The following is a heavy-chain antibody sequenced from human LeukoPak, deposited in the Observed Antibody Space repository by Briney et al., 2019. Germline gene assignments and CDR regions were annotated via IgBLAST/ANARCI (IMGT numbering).Heavy chain of an antibody. Sequence: GGSLRLSCAASAFIVSSNYMSWVRQAPGKGLEWVSLLYAGGNTYYTDSVKGRFTISRGNSKNTLYLQMNSLRAEDTAIYYCAGAPNQDFLDYWGQGSLVTVSS. J-gene: IGHJ4*02. CDR1: AFIVSSNY. CDR2: LYAGGNT. D-gene: IGHD1-14*01. CDR3: AGAPNQDFLDY. V-gene: IGHV3-53*01.